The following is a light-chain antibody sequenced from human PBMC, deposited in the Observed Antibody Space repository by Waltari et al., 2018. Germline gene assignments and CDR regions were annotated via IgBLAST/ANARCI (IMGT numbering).Light chain of an antibody. Sequence: QSALTQPASVSGSPGQAIIISCTGTGSDVGGYDYVFWYQQYPGKAPRLIIYDVYNRPSGVSNRFSGSKSDNTASLTISGLQAEDESVYYCSSYTSSGVVFGGGTKLTVL. J-gene: IGLJ2*01. CDR3: SSYTSSGVV. V-gene: IGLV2-14*01. CDR1: GSDVGGYDY. CDR2: DVY.